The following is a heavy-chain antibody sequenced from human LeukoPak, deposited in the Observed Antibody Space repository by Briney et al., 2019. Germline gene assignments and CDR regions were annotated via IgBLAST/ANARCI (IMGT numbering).Heavy chain of an antibody. D-gene: IGHD6-19*01. CDR2: INPNSGGT. J-gene: IGHJ4*02. V-gene: IGHV1-2*02. CDR1: GYTFTGYY. CDR3: ARDEESGWVDY. Sequence: GASVKVSCKASGYTFTGYYMHWVRQAPGQGLEWMGWINPNSGGTNYAQKFQGRVTMTTDTSTSTAYMELRSLRSDDTAVYYCARDEESGWVDYWGQGTLVTVSS.